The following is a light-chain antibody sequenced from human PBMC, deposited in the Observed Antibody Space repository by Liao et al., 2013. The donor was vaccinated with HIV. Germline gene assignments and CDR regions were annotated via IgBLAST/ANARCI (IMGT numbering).Light chain of an antibody. CDR1: SIGSDT. J-gene: IGLJ3*02. CDR2: FDS. CDR3: QVWDTSSAHQV. V-gene: IGLV3-21*04. Sequence: SYVLTQPPSVSVAPGQTATITCGGDSIGSDTVHWYRQKPGQAPVMVIFFDSDRPSGIPARFSASNSGNTATLTISRVEAGDEADYYCQVWDTSSAHQVFGGGTKLTVL.